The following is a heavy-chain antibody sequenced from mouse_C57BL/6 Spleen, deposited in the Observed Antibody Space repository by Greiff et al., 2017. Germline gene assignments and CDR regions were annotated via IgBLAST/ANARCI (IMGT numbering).Heavy chain of an antibody. CDR1: GYAFSSSW. Sequence: VQLQQSGPELVKPGASVKISCKASGYAFSSSWMNWVKQRPGKGLEWIGRIYPGDGDTNYNGKFKGKATLTADKSSSTAYMQLSSLTSEDSAVYFCAREDGNYGGYAMDYWGQGTSVTVSS. CDR2: IYPGDGDT. CDR3: AREDGNYGGYAMDY. D-gene: IGHD2-1*01. V-gene: IGHV1-82*01. J-gene: IGHJ4*01.